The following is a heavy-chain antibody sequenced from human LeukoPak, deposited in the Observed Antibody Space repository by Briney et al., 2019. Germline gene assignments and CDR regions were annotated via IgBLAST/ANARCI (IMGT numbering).Heavy chain of an antibody. Sequence: PGGSLRLSCAASGFSFSSYAMHWVRQAPGKGLEWVAVIPYDGNNKYYADSVKGRFTIFRDNSKNTLYLQMNNLRAEDTAVYYCARAHCSSTSCYKEYWGQGTLVTVPS. V-gene: IGHV3-30-3*01. CDR2: IPYDGNNK. J-gene: IGHJ4*02. CDR1: GFSFSSYA. CDR3: ARAHCSSTSCYKEY. D-gene: IGHD2-2*02.